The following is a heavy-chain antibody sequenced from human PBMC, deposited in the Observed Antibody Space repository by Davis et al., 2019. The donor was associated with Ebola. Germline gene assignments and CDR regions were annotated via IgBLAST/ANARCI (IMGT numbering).Heavy chain of an antibody. CDR3: ARAQFPTTSDH. CDR2: ISAYNGNT. D-gene: IGHD1-1*01. V-gene: IGHV1-18*04. CDR1: GYTFTSYG. J-gene: IGHJ4*02. Sequence: ASVTVSCKASGYTFTSYGISCVRQAPGHGLEWMGWISAYNGNTNYAQKLQGRVTMTTDTSTSTAYMEVGSLRSDDTAVYYCARAQFPTTSDHWGQGTLVTVSS.